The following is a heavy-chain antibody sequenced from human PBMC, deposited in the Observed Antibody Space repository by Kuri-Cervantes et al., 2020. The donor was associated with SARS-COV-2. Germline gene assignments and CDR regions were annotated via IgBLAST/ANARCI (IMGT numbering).Heavy chain of an antibody. Sequence: GSLRLSCAVSGGSISSGGYYWSWIRQPPGKGLEWIGEINHSGSTNYNPSLKSRVTISVDTSKNQFSLKLSSVTAADTAVYYCARVGLGYCSSTSCPKFDYWGQGTLVTVSS. D-gene: IGHD2-2*01. CDR2: INHSGST. CDR3: ARVGLGYCSSTSCPKFDY. CDR1: GGSISSGGYY. J-gene: IGHJ4*02. V-gene: IGHV4-34*01.